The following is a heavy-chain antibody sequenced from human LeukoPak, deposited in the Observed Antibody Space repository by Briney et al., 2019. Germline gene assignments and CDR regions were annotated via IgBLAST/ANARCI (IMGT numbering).Heavy chain of an antibody. CDR1: GGSISGYY. V-gene: IGHV4-59*12. D-gene: IGHD4-23*01. J-gene: IGHJ3*02. CDR2: IYYSGST. CDR3: ARDSGNSDAFDI. Sequence: SETLSLTCTVSGGSISGYYWSWIRQPPGMGLEWIGYIYYSGSTNYNPSLKSRVTISVDTSKNQLSLKLGSVTAADTAVYYCARDSGNSDAFDIWGQGTMVTVSS.